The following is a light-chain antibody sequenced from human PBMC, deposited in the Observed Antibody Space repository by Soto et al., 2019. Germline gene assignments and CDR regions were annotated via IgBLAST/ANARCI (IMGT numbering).Light chain of an antibody. CDR2: GAS. J-gene: IGKJ1*01. V-gene: IGKV3-15*01. CDR1: HSININ. CDR3: LQYQYWWN. Sequence: IVMTQSPATMSLSRGEKASPCCRASHSININFSWFQQRAGQAPRXXMXGASNTVTCVSATFSGSGSGTEFTLAISSLQSEECAVYYFLQYQYWWNFGQGTKV.